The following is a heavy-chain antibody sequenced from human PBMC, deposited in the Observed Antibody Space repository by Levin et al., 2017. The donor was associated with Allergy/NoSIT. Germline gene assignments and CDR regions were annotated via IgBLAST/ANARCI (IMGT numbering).Heavy chain of an antibody. CDR2: IYYSGST. D-gene: IGHD7-27*01. Sequence: NASETLSLTCTVSGGSISSYYWSWIRQPPGKGLEWIGYIYYSGSTNYNPSLKSRVTISVDTSKNQFSLKLSSVTAADTAVYYCARERAGDLLDYWGQGTLVTVSS. V-gene: IGHV4-59*01. CDR3: ARERAGDLLDY. J-gene: IGHJ4*02. CDR1: GGSISSYY.